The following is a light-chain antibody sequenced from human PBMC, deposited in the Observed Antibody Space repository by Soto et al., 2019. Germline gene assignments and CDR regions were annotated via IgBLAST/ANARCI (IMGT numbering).Light chain of an antibody. CDR3: QQYDQWYT. Sequence: EIVMTQSPATLSVSPGERATLSCRASQSVSSNLAWYQQKPGQAPRLLIHGASARATGIPARFSGSGSGTEFTLTISSLQSEDCAVYYCQQYDQWYTFGQGTKLEIK. CDR2: GAS. V-gene: IGKV3-15*01. J-gene: IGKJ2*01. CDR1: QSVSSN.